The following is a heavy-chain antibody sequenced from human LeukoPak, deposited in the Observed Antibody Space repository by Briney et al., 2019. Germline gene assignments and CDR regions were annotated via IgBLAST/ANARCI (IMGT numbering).Heavy chain of an antibody. Sequence: PSETLSLTCTVSGYSISSGYYWGWIRQSPGKGLEWIGSICHSGTTFYNPSLNSRVTISVDTSKNQFSLKVSSVPAADTAVYYCARETSGYCSGGSCSVPFDYWGQGTLVTVSS. CDR3: ARETSGYCSGGSCSVPFDY. D-gene: IGHD2-15*01. V-gene: IGHV4-38-2*02. J-gene: IGHJ4*02. CDR2: ICHSGTT. CDR1: GYSISSGYY.